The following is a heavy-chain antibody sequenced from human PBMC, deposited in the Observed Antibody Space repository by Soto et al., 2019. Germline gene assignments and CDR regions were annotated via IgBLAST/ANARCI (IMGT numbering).Heavy chain of an antibody. CDR2: IYYSGST. V-gene: IGHV4-39*01. CDR1: GGSISSSSYY. J-gene: IGHJ4*02. D-gene: IGHD6-13*01. Sequence: SETLSLTCTVSGGSISSSSYYWGWIRQPPGKGLEWIGSIYYSGSTYYNPSLKGRVTISVDTSKNQFSLKLYSLTAADTALYYCARGCTAAADRPQSYYFDSWGQGTLVTVSS. CDR3: ARGCTAAADRPQSYYFDS.